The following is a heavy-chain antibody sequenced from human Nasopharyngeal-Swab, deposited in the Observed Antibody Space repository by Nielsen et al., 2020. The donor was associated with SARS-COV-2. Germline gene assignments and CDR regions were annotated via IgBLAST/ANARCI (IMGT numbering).Heavy chain of an antibody. V-gene: IGHV5-51*01. J-gene: IGHJ4*02. CDR3: ARLLWSYADHFDY. CDR1: GYRFTSYW. Sequence: GESLKISCKGSGYRFTSYWIGWVRQMPGKGLEWMGIIYPGDSETRYSPSFQGQVTISADKSISTAYLQWSSLKASDTAVYYCARLLWSYADHFDYWGQGTLVTVSS. D-gene: IGHD1-26*01. CDR2: IYPGDSET.